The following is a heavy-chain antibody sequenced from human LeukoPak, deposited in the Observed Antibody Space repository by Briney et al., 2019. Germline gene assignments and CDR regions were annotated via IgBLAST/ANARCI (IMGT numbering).Heavy chain of an antibody. V-gene: IGHV1-69*04. D-gene: IGHD2-15*01. J-gene: IGHJ4*02. Sequence: GASVKVSCKASGGTFSGYAISWVRQAPGQGLEWMGRIIPILGIANYAQKFQGRVTITADKSTSTAYMELSSLRSEDTAVYYCASVEIGYCSGGSCYPRYWGQGTLVTVSS. CDR2: IIPILGIA. CDR3: ASVEIGYCSGGSCYPRY. CDR1: GGTFSGYA.